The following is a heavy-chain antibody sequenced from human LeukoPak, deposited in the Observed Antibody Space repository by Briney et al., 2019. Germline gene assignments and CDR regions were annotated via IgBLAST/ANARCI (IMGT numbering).Heavy chain of an antibody. CDR3: ARAVAGYESYYYYYYYMDV. V-gene: IGHV3-7*01. CDR2: IKQDGSEK. J-gene: IGHJ6*03. CDR1: GFTFSSYW. D-gene: IGHD5-12*01. Sequence: GGSLRLSCAASGFTFSSYWMSWVRQAPGKGLEWVANIKQDGSEKYYVDSVKGRFTISRDNAKNSLYLQMNSLRAEDTAVYYCARAVAGYESYYYYYYYMDVWGKGTTVTVSS.